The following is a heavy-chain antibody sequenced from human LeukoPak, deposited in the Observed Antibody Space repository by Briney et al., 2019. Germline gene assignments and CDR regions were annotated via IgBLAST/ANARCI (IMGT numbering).Heavy chain of an antibody. CDR2: IIPILGIA. V-gene: IGHV1-69*02. CDR3: ARGTVVPAAIGD. Sequence: SVQVSCKASGGTFRSYTISWVRQAPGQGLEWMGRIIPILGIANYAHKFQGRVTITADKSTSTAYMELSSLRSEDTAVYYCARGTVVPAAIGDWGQGTLVTVSS. J-gene: IGHJ4*02. CDR1: GGTFRSYT. D-gene: IGHD2-2*01.